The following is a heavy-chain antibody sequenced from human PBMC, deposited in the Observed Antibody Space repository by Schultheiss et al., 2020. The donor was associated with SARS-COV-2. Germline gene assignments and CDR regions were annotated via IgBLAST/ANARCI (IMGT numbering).Heavy chain of an antibody. Sequence: GGSLRLSCKASGYTFTSYYMHWVRQAPGQGLEWMGIINPSGGSTSYAQKFQGRVTMTRDTSTSTVYMELSSLRSEDTAVYYCARDPQTGATSYSYYYYGMDVWGQGTTVTVSS. V-gene: IGHV1-46*01. D-gene: IGHD1-26*01. CDR3: ARDPQTGATSYSYYYYGMDV. J-gene: IGHJ6*02. CDR2: INPSGGST. CDR1: GYTFTSYY.